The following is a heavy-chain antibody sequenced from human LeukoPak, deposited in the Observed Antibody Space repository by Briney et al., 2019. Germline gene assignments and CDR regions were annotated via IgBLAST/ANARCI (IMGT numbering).Heavy chain of an antibody. V-gene: IGHV3-33*01. CDR3: ARYVGGGNSGGFDY. D-gene: IGHD4-23*01. J-gene: IGHJ4*02. CDR2: IWYDGSNK. Sequence: SGRSLRLSCAASGFTFNSYDMHWIRQAPGKGLEWVALIWYDGSNKYYPDSVKGRFTISRDNSKNTLYLQMNSLRAEDTAVYYCARYVGGGNSGGFDYWGQGTLVIVSS. CDR1: GFTFNSYD.